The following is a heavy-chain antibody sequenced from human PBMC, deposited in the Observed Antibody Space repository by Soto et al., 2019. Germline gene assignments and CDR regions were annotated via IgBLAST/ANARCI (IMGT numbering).Heavy chain of an antibody. J-gene: IGHJ5*02. D-gene: IGHD3-22*01. Sequence: SVKVSCKASGGTFSSYAISWVRQAPGQGLEWMGGIIPIFGTANYAQKFQGRVTITADESTSTAYMELSSLRSEDTAVYYCARDRGYYDSGGYKYNWFDPWGQGPLVTVSS. CDR2: IIPIFGTA. CDR1: GGTFSSYA. V-gene: IGHV1-69*13. CDR3: ARDRGYYDSGGYKYNWFDP.